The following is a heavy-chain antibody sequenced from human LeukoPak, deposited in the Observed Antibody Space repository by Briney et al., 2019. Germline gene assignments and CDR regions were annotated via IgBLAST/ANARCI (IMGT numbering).Heavy chain of an antibody. CDR3: ARAPKLYYDFWSGYPYYFDY. Sequence: PSETLSLTCAVYGGSFSGYYRSWIRQPPGKGLEWIGEINHSGSTNYNPSLKSRVTISVDTSKNQFSLKLSSVTAADTAVYYCARAPKLYYDFWSGYPYYFDYWGQGTLVTVSS. CDR2: INHSGST. J-gene: IGHJ4*02. CDR1: GGSFSGYY. V-gene: IGHV4-34*01. D-gene: IGHD3-3*01.